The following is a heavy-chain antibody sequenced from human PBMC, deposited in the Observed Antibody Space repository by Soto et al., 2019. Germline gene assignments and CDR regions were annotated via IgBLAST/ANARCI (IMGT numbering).Heavy chain of an antibody. CDR2: VYNSGST. V-gene: IGHV4-59*01. D-gene: IGHD6-13*01. CDR1: VGPIISNY. J-gene: IGHJ4*02. Sequence: PSETLSLTCTFSVGPIISNYWTWIRQPPGKGLEWVGYVYNSGSTNYNPSLKSRVTISEDTSKSQFSLKVNSMTAADTAVYYCARYRREAVAGYTLDNWGQGILVTVSS. CDR3: ARYRREAVAGYTLDN.